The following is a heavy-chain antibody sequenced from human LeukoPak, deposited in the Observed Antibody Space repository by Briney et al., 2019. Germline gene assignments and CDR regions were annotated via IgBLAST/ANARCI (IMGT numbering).Heavy chain of an antibody. CDR3: ARVAWGSGADAFDI. CDR2: INSDGSST. Sequence: PGGSLRLSCAASGFTFSSYWMHWVRHAPGKGLVGVSRINSDGSSTSYADSVKGRFTISRNNAKNTLYLQMNSLRAEDTAVYYCARVAWGSGADAFDIWGQGTMVTVSS. J-gene: IGHJ3*02. CDR1: GFTFSSYW. D-gene: IGHD3-10*01. V-gene: IGHV3-74*01.